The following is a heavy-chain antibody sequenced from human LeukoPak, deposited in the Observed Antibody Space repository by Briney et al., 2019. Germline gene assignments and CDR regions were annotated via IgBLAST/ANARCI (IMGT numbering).Heavy chain of an antibody. CDR2: IYSDNTT. V-gene: IGHV3-66*01. CDR1: AFTVSSNY. CDR3: ARALPASSHTSFDY. J-gene: IGHJ4*02. D-gene: IGHD2-2*01. Sequence: GGSLRLSCAASAFTVSSNYMSWVRQAPGKGLEWVSIIYSDNTTYYADSVKGRFTISRDNSKNTVYLQMNSLRAEDTAVYYCARALPASSHTSFDYWGQGTLVTVSS.